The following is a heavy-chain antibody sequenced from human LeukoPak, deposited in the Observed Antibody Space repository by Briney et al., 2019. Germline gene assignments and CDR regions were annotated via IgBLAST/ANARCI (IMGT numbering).Heavy chain of an antibody. J-gene: IGHJ3*02. CDR3: ARDSYYDILTRYNDAFDI. V-gene: IGHV1-3*01. D-gene: IGHD3-9*01. CDR2: INAGNGNT. Sequence: ASVKVSSKASGYTFTSYAMHWVRQAPGQRLEWMGWINAGNGNTKYSQKFQGRVTITRDTSASTAYMELSSLRSEDTAVYYCARDSYYDILTRYNDAFDIWGQGTMVTVSS. CDR1: GYTFTSYA.